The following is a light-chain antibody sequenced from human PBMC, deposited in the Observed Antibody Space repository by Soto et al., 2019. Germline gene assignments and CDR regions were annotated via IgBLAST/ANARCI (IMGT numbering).Light chain of an antibody. V-gene: IGLV2-23*02. J-gene: IGLJ1*01. CDR1: SSDVGTYNL. CDR2: EVR. Sequence: QSALTQPASVSGSPGQSITISCTGTSSDVGTYNLVSWYQQHPGKAPQLMISEVRKRPSGVSDRFSGSKSGNTASLTISGLQAEDEADYYCCSDARSGTYFFGPGTKVTVL. CDR3: CSDARSGTYF.